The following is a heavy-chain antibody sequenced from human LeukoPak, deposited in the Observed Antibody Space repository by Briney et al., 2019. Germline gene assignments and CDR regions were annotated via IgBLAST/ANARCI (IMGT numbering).Heavy chain of an antibody. CDR2: INPNSGGT. V-gene: IGHV1-2*02. J-gene: IGHJ4*02. Sequence: ASLKLSCKPSRYTFTGYYMHSVPQAPGQRLEWMGWINPNSGGTNSTQKFQGRVTITKDTSISTAYMELSRLRSDDTAVYYCARGRNYVSFAYWGQGTVVTVSS. CDR1: RYTFTGYY. D-gene: IGHD4-11*01. CDR3: ARGRNYVSFAY.